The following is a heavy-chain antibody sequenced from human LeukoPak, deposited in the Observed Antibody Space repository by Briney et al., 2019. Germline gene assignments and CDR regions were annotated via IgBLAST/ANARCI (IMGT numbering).Heavy chain of an antibody. CDR3: ARVGSQWELFDY. Sequence: ASVKVSCKASGYTFTSYYMHWVRQAPGQGLEWMGIINPSGGSTSYAQKFQGRVTMTRDTSTSTVYMELSSLRPEDTAVYYCARVGSQWELFDYWGQGTLVTVSS. CDR1: GYTFTSYY. V-gene: IGHV1-46*01. J-gene: IGHJ4*02. CDR2: INPSGGST. D-gene: IGHD1-26*01.